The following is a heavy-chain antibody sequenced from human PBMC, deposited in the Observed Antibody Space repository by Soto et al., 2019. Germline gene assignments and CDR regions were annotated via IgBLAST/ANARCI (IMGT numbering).Heavy chain of an antibody. V-gene: IGHV3-9*01. J-gene: IGHJ3*02. CDR1: GFTFDDYA. CDR3: GKGGGGAIYYYDSSGLDAFDI. D-gene: IGHD3-22*01. CDR2: ISWNSGSI. Sequence: PGGSLRLSCAASGFTFDDYAMHWVRQAPGRGLEWVSGISWNSGSIGYADSVKGRFTISRDNAKNSLYLQMNSLRAEDTALYYCGKGGGGAIYYYDSSGLDAFDIWGQGTMVTVSS.